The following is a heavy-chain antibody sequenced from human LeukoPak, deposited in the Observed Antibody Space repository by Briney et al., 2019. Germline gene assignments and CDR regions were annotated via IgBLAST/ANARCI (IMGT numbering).Heavy chain of an antibody. CDR1: GFTFSSYG. D-gene: IGHD1-20*01. CDR3: AKDGGALNWNEPMDV. CDR2: IWYGGSNK. V-gene: IGHV3-30*18. J-gene: IGHJ6*04. Sequence: GRSLRLSCAASGFTFSSYGMHWVRQAPGKGLEWVAVIWYGGSNKYYADSVKGRFTISRDNSKNTLYLQMNSLRAEDTAVYYCAKDGGALNWNEPMDVWGKGTTVTVSS.